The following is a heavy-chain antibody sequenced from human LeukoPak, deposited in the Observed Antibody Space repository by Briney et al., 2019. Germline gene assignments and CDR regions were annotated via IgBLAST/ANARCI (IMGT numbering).Heavy chain of an antibody. V-gene: IGHV6-1*01. Sequence: SQTLSLTCAISGGSIFTNNVAWNWIRPSPSRGLEWLGRTYYRSKWSFDYAVSVKSRITINADTFKNQFSLQLRFVTPEDTAVYYCARGKYTSFDNWGQGTLVTVSS. D-gene: IGHD6-6*01. J-gene: IGHJ4*02. CDR2: TYYRSKWSF. CDR1: GGSIFTNNVA. CDR3: ARGKYTSFDN.